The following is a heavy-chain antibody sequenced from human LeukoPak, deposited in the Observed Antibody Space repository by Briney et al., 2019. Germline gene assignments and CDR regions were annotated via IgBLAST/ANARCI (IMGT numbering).Heavy chain of an antibody. Sequence: GGSLRLSCAASGFTYSTFWMSWVRQAPGKGLEWVATIKQDGSETYYVDSVKGRFTISRDNAKNSLYLQMNSLRAEDTAVYYCFGSGSYSNWDQGTLVTVSS. V-gene: IGHV3-7*01. CDR2: IKQDGSET. D-gene: IGHD3-10*01. J-gene: IGHJ4*02. CDR3: FGSGSYSN. CDR1: GFTYSTFW.